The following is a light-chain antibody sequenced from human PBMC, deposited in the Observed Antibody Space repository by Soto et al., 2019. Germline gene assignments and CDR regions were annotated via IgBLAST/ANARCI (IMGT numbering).Light chain of an antibody. V-gene: IGLV2-14*01. J-gene: IGLJ2*01. CDR2: DVS. CDR3: SSYTSSSTLYVV. CDR1: NSDIGGYNY. Sequence: QSALTQPASVSGSPGQSITISCTGTNSDIGGYNYVSWYQQHPGKAPKLMIYDVSNRPSGVSNRFSGSKSGNTASLTISGLQAEDEDDYYCSSYTSSSTLYVVFGGGTKVTVL.